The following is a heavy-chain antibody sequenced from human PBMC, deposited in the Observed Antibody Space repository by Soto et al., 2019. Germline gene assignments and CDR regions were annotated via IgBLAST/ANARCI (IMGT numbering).Heavy chain of an antibody. V-gene: IGHV3-33*01. CDR1: GFIFNTYG. Sequence: GGSLRLSCAASGFIFNTYGMHWVRQAPGKGLEWVAVIWYDGSSKYYADSVKGRFTISRDNSKNTLYLQMNSLRAADTAVYYCARVPSPWGQGTLVTVSS. J-gene: IGHJ5*02. CDR2: IWYDGSSK. CDR3: ARVPSP.